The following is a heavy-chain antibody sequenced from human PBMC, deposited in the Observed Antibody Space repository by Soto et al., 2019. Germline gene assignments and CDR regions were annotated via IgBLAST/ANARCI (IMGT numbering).Heavy chain of an antibody. CDR1: GFTFSSYG. Sequence: GGSLRLSCAASGFTFSSYGMHWVRQAPGKGLEWVAVIWYDGSNKYYADSVKGRFTISRDNSKNTLYLQMNSLRAEDTAVYYCARDGSGAAARYYMDVWGKGTTVTVSS. V-gene: IGHV3-33*01. CDR2: IWYDGSNK. CDR3: ARDGSGAAARYYMDV. J-gene: IGHJ6*03. D-gene: IGHD6-13*01.